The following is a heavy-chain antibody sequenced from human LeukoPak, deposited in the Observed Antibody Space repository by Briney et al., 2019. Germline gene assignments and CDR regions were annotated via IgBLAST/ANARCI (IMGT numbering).Heavy chain of an antibody. Sequence: SVTVSCKASGGTFSSYAISWVRQAPGQGLEWMGRIIPILGIANYAQKFQGRVTITADKSTSTAYMELSSLRSEDTAVYYCARGELWSETLFDYWGQGTLVTVSS. CDR2: IIPILGIA. D-gene: IGHD5-18*01. J-gene: IGHJ4*02. CDR3: ARGELWSETLFDY. V-gene: IGHV1-69*04. CDR1: GGTFSSYA.